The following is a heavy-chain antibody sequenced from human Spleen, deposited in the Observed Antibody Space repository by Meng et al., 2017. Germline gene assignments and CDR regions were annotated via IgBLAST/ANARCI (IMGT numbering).Heavy chain of an antibody. V-gene: IGHV4-4*02. J-gene: IGHJ1*01. CDR2: IPHRGSS. D-gene: IGHD3-10*01. Sequence: QVQLRESGPALVKPSETLSLTCAVSGDSITNHNWWAWVRQPPGKGLEWIGEIPHRGSSAYNPSLKGRVSMSIDKSKNQFSLKLTSVTAADTAVDHCLRGSGGSVWGQGTLVTVSS. CDR1: GDSITNHNW. CDR3: LRGSGGSV.